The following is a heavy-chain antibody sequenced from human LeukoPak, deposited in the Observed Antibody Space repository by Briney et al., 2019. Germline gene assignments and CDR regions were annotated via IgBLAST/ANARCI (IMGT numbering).Heavy chain of an antibody. D-gene: IGHD3-16*01. CDR3: ARNIRGYYFDY. CDR1: GFTFSIYG. V-gene: IGHV3-30*02. CDR2: LRNDGSNK. Sequence: TGGSLRLSCAASGFTFSIYGMHWVRQAPGQGLEWVALLRNDGSNKYYADSVKARFTISRDNSKNTLYLEMNSLRAEDTAVYYCARNIRGYYFDYWGQGTLVTVSS. J-gene: IGHJ4*02.